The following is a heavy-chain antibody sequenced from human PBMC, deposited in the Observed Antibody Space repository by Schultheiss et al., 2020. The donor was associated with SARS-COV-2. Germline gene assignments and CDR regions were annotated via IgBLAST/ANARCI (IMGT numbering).Heavy chain of an antibody. Sequence: SQTLSLTCTVSGGSISSSSYYWGWIRQPPGKGLEWIGYIYYSGSTNYNPSLKSRVTISVDTSKNQFSLKLSSVTAADTAVYYCARIRGYCSSTSCYLTVGYYYYMDVWGKGTTVTVSS. CDR1: GGSISSSSYY. V-gene: IGHV4-61*05. CDR2: IYYSGST. J-gene: IGHJ6*03. CDR3: ARIRGYCSSTSCYLTVGYYYYMDV. D-gene: IGHD2-2*01.